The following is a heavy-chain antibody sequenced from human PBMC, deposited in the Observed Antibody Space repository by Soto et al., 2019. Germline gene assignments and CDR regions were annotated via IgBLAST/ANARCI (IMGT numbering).Heavy chain of an antibody. CDR3: ARAPYYYDSSGYWAY. J-gene: IGHJ4*02. CDR2: IGTSSSYI. D-gene: IGHD3-22*01. CDR1: GFTFTSYS. V-gene: IGHV3-21*01. Sequence: GGSLRLSCAASGFTFTSYSMNWVRQAPGKGLEWVSSIGTSSSYIYYADSVKGRFTISRDNAKNSLYLQMNSLRAEDTAVYYCARAPYYYDSSGYWAYWGQGTLVTVSS.